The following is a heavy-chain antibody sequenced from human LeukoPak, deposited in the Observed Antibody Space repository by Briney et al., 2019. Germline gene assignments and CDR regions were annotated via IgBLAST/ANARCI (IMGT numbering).Heavy chain of an antibody. J-gene: IGHJ3*02. V-gene: IGHV3-21*01. CDR1: GFSFSTYA. CDR3: ARDQILEWSDAFDI. CDR2: ISTTSSYI. Sequence: GGSLRLSCAASGFSFSTYAISWVRQAPGKGLEWVSCISTTSSYIFYADSVRGRFTISRDNAKNSLYLQMNSLRAEDTAVYYCARDQILEWSDAFDIWGQGTMVTVSS. D-gene: IGHD3-3*01.